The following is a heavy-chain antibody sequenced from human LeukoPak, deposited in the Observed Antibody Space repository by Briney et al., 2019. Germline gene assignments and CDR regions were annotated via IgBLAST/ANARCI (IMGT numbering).Heavy chain of an antibody. Sequence: SVKVSCKASGGTFSSYAISWVRQAPGQGLEWMGGIIPIFGTANYAQKFQGRVTITTDESTSTAYMELSSLRSEDTAVYYCTYARSVTRALDYWGQGTLVTVSS. V-gene: IGHV1-69*05. CDR1: GGTFSSYA. D-gene: IGHD4-23*01. J-gene: IGHJ4*02. CDR2: IIPIFGTA. CDR3: TYARSVTRALDY.